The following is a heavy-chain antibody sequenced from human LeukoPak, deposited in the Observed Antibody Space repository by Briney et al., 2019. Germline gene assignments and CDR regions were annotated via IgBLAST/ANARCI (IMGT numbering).Heavy chain of an antibody. Sequence: GGSLRLSCAASGFTFSSHWMHWVRQAPGKGLEWVAVVHHDGSERYYADSVKGRFTISRDNSKNTLYVQMDSLRVEDTAVYYCATGSGYYYDHWGQGTLVTVSS. CDR3: ATGSGYYYDH. CDR2: VHHDGSER. V-gene: IGHV3-33*08. J-gene: IGHJ4*02. D-gene: IGHD3-22*01. CDR1: GFTFSSHW.